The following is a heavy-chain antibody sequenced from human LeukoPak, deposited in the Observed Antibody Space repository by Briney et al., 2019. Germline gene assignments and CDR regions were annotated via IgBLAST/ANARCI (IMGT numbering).Heavy chain of an antibody. J-gene: IGHJ6*03. CDR3: ARDLRYFDWLLFDYYYYYMDV. CDR1: GGTFSRYA. D-gene: IGHD3-9*01. CDR2: INPNSGGT. Sequence: ASVKVSCKASGGTFSRYAISWVRQAPGQGLEWMGRINPNSGGTNYAQKFQGRVTMTRDTSISTAYMELSRLRSDDTAVYYCARDLRYFDWLLFDYYYYYMDVWGKGTTVTVSS. V-gene: IGHV1-2*06.